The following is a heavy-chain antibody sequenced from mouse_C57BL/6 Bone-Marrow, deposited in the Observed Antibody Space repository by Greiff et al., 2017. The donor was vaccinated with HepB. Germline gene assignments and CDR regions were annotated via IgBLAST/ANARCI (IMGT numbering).Heavy chain of an antibody. Sequence: VQLQQSGAELVRPGASVKLSCTASGFNIKDDYMHWVKQRPEQGLEWIGWIDPENGDTEYASKFQGKATITADTSSNTAYLQLSSLTSEDTAVYYCTKDSNYSYYYAMYFWGQGTSVTVSS. D-gene: IGHD2-5*01. CDR1: GFNIKDDY. CDR3: TKDSNYSYYYAMYF. J-gene: IGHJ4*01. CDR2: IDPENGDT. V-gene: IGHV14-4*01.